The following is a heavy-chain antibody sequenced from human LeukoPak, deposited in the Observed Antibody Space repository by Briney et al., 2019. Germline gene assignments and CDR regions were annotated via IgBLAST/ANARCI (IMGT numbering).Heavy chain of an antibody. J-gene: IGHJ4*02. Sequence: PGRSLRLSCAASGFTFDDYAMHWVRQAPGKGLEWVSGISWSSGSIGYADSVKGRFTISRDNAKNSLYLQMNSLRAEDTALYYCAKEDRRGRHSDYWGQGTLVTVSS. CDR1: GFTFDDYA. CDR2: ISWSSGSI. CDR3: AKEDRRGRHSDY. V-gene: IGHV3-9*01. D-gene: IGHD3-16*01.